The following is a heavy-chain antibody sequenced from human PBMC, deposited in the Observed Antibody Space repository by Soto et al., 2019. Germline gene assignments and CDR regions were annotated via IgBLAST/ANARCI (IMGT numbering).Heavy chain of an antibody. J-gene: IGHJ4*02. Sequence: PGGSLRLSCAASGFTFSNAWMVWVRQAPGKGLEWIGLIKSKTDGETTAYAAPVKGRFTISRDDSKNTVYLQMDNLKAEDTGVYYCTTGEIVSAGIYFDYWGQGTLVTVSS. CDR3: TTGEIVSAGIYFDY. V-gene: IGHV3-15*01. CDR1: GFTFSNAW. D-gene: IGHD2-2*01. CDR2: IKSKTDGETT.